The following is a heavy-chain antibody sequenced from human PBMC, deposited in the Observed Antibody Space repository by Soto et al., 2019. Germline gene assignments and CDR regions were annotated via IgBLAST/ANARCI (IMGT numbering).Heavy chain of an antibody. D-gene: IGHD2-8*02. CDR3: TGEVVSGV. V-gene: IGHV3-30*03. J-gene: IGHJ4*02. CDR1: GFTFSSYG. Sequence: PGGSLRLSCAASGFTFSSYGMHWVRQAPGKGLEWVAVISKDGNVKYYAESVKGRCTISRDNSKNTLYLQMNSMGAEDSAAYYCTGEVVSGVRGQGTLVTGSS. CDR2: ISKDGNVK.